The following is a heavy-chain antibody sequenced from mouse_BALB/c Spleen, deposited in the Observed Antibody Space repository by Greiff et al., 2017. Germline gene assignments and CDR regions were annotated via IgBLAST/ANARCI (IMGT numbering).Heavy chain of an antibody. V-gene: IGHV1-80*01. CDR2: IYPGDGDT. CDR3: ERERGFAY. Sequence: QVQLQQSGAELVRPGSSVKISCKASGYAFSSYWMNWVKQRPGQGLEWIGQIYPGDGDTNYNGKFKGKATLTADKSSSTAYMQLSSLTSEDSAVYYCERERGFAYWGQGTLVTVSA. J-gene: IGHJ3*01. CDR1: GYAFSSYW.